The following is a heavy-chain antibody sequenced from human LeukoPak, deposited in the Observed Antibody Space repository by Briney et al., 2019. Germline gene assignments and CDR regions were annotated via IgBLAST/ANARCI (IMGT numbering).Heavy chain of an antibody. D-gene: IGHD4-17*01. Sequence: KPGGSLRLFCAASGFTFSTYTMNWVRQAPGKGLEWVSSISSSSGYIYYADSVEGRFTISRDNAENSLYLQMNSRRAEDTAVYYCTRGGTVTTGIDYWGQGTLVTVSS. CDR2: ISSSSGYI. V-gene: IGHV3-21*01. CDR3: TRGGTVTTGIDY. CDR1: GFTFSTYT. J-gene: IGHJ4*02.